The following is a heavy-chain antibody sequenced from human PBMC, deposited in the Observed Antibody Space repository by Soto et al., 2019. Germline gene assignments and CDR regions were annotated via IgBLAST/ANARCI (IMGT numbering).Heavy chain of an antibody. V-gene: IGHV1-2*02. Sequence: QVHLVQSGAEVKRPGASVKVSCEASGYTFSAYYIHWVRHAPGQGLEWMGWLDPNSGRTNYAQRFQGRVTITADESTSTVYMELSSLRSEDTALYYCARDLISNYHYYGMDVWGQGTTVTVSS. CDR2: LDPNSGRT. CDR3: ARDLISNYHYYGMDV. CDR1: GYTFSAYY. J-gene: IGHJ6*02.